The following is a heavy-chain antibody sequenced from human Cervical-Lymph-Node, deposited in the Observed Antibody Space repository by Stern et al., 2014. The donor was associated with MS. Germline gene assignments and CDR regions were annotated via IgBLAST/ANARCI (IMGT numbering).Heavy chain of an antibody. D-gene: IGHD2-8*01. J-gene: IGHJ4*02. CDR2: ISYDGNHK. CDR3: ARDYEDTSMLFDH. V-gene: IGHV3-30*03. CDR1: GFTFSRYG. Sequence: QVQLGQSGGAVVQPGRSLRLSCAASGFTFSRYGMHWVRQAPGKGLEWVTVISYDGNHKYYAASVKGRFTISRDNSKNTLHLQMNSVTPDDTAIYYCARDYEDTSMLFDHWGQGTLVTVSS.